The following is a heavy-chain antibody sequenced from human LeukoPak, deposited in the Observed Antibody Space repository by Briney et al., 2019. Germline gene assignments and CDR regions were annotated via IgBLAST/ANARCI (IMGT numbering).Heavy chain of an antibody. CDR3: ARQMRDILMSGGWFDP. D-gene: IGHD3-9*01. CDR2: IYYNGGT. V-gene: IGHV4-39*01. Sequence: SETLSLTCSVSGGFFSSNSYYWGWIRQPPGKRLEWIGSIYYNGGTYYNPSFKSRVTMSVDTSKKQFSLKLSPVTAADTAMYYCARQMRDILMSGGWFDPWGQGTLVTVSS. CDR1: GGFFSSNSYY. J-gene: IGHJ5*02.